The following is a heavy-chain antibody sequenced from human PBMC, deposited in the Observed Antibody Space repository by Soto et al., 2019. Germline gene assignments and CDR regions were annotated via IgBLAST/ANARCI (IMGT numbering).Heavy chain of an antibody. D-gene: IGHD5-12*01. CDR1: GDSMIRIYHE. V-gene: IGHV4-30-4*01. J-gene: IGHJ4*03. CDR3: AREYSNRRGRYFDY. CDR2: IYYSGST. Sequence: PSATLSRTGALSGDSMIRIYHEAWVGRRPGKGLEWIGYIYYSGSTYYNPSLKSRVTMSVDTSKNQFSLKLSSVTAADTAIYYCAREYSNRRGRYFDYWGQGTMVTVSS.